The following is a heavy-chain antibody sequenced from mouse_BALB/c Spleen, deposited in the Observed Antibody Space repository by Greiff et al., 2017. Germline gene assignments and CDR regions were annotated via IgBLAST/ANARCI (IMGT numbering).Heavy chain of an antibody. J-gene: IGHJ1*01. CDR2: IWSGGST. Sequence: QVQLKESGPGLVQPSQSLSITCTVSGFSLTSYGVHWVRQSPGKGLEWLGVIWSGGSTDYNAAFISRLSISKDNSKSQVFFKMNSLQANDTAIYYCARTMDTTGWYFDVWGAGTTVTVSS. CDR1: GFSLTSYG. V-gene: IGHV2-2*02. D-gene: IGHD2-2*01. CDR3: ARTMDTTGWYFDV.